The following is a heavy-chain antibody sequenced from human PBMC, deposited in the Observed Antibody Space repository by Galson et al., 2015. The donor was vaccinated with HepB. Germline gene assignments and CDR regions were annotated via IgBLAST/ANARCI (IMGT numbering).Heavy chain of an antibody. CDR1: GFTFSSYA. D-gene: IGHD4-17*01. CDR2: ISSNGGST. J-gene: IGHJ4*02. CDR3: AGEGPYGVLDY. Sequence: SLRLSCAASGFTFSSYAMHWVRQAPGKGLEYVSAISSNGGSTYYANSVKGRFTISRDNSKNTLYLQMGSLRAEDMAVYYCAGEGPYGVLDYWGQGTLVTVSS. V-gene: IGHV3-64*01.